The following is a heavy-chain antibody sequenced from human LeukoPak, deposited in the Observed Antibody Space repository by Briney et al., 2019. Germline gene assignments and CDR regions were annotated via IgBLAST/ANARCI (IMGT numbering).Heavy chain of an antibody. CDR1: GYTLTELS. V-gene: IGHV1-24*01. Sequence: SXRXSCXXSGYTLTELSMHWVRQAPGKGLEWXGGFDPEDGETIYAQKLQGRVTMTEDTSTDTAYMELSSLGSEDTAVYYCATERGMVRGLGGYGMDVWGKGTTVTVSS. D-gene: IGHD3-10*01. J-gene: IGHJ6*04. CDR2: FDPEDGET. CDR3: ATERGMVRGLGGYGMDV.